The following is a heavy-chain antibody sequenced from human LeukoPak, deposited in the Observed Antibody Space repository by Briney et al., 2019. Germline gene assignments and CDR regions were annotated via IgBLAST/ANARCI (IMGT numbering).Heavy chain of an antibody. J-gene: IGHJ3*02. Sequence: SETLSLTCAVYGGSFSGYYWSWIRQPPGKGLEWIGYIYYSGSTNYNPSLKSRVTISVDTSKNQFSLKLSSVTAADTAVYYCAKYYDDAFDIWGQGTMVTVSS. CDR1: GGSFSGYY. V-gene: IGHV4-59*01. CDR3: AKYYDDAFDI. CDR2: IYYSGST. D-gene: IGHD3-22*01.